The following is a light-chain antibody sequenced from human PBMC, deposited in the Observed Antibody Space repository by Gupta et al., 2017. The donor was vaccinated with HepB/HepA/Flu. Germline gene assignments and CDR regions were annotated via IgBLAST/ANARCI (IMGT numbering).Light chain of an antibody. J-gene: IGLJ3*02. Sequence: SYELTQPPSVSVSPGQTARITCSGDALPKRYAYWYQQKPGQAPVLVIYQKSERPSWIPERFSGSSSGTTVTLTISGVQAEDEADYYCQSTDSSGSYWVFGGGTKLTVL. CDR3: QSTDSSGSYWV. CDR2: QKS. V-gene: IGLV3-25*03. CDR1: ALPKRY.